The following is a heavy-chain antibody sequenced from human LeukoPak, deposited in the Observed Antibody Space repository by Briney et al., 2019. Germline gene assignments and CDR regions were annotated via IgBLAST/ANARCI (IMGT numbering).Heavy chain of an antibody. D-gene: IGHD2-15*01. CDR1: GYTFTSYY. Sequence: GASVKVSCKASGYTFTSYYMHWVRQAPGQGLEWMGIINPSGGSTSYAQKFQGRVTMTRDTSTSTVYMELSSLRSEDTAVYYCARSRSDGSCYLCRFDPWGQGTLVTVSS. V-gene: IGHV1-46*01. J-gene: IGHJ5*02. CDR3: ARSRSDGSCYLCRFDP. CDR2: INPSGGST.